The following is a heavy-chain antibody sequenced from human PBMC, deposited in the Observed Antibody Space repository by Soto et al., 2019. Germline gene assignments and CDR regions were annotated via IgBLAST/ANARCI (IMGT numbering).Heavy chain of an antibody. Sequence: GGSLRLSCAASGFTFSSYGMHWVRQAPGKGLEWVAVISYDGSNKYYADSVKGRFTISRDNSKDTLYLQMNSLRAEDTAVYYCAKVTYDSSGYYDYYYYYGMDVWGQGTTVTVS. D-gene: IGHD3-22*01. CDR2: ISYDGSNK. CDR3: AKVTYDSSGYYDYYYYYGMDV. V-gene: IGHV3-30*18. CDR1: GFTFSSYG. J-gene: IGHJ6*02.